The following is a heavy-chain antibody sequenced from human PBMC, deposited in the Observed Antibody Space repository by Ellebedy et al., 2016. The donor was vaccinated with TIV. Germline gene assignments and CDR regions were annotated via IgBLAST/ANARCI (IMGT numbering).Heavy chain of an antibody. V-gene: IGHV1-69*04. J-gene: IGHJ5*02. CDR2: IIPILGIA. CDR3: ATGGTKGEYRWLDP. Sequence: AASVKVSCKASGGTFSSYAISWVRQAPGQGLEWMGRIIPILGIANYAQKFQGRVTITADKSTSTAYMELSSLTSEDTAVYYCATGGTKGEYRWLDPWGQGTQVTVSS. D-gene: IGHD6-6*01. CDR1: GGTFSSYA.